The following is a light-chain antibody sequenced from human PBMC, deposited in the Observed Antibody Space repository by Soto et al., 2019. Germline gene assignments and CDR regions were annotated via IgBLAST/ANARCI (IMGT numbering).Light chain of an antibody. J-gene: IGLJ2*01. CDR1: SSDIGAYDY. CDR3: CSYAGRYIWI. V-gene: IGLV2-11*01. CDR2: DVS. Sequence: QSALTQARSVSGYPGQSVTISCTGTSSDIGAYDYVSWYQQLPDKAPRIMIYDVSERPSGVPDRFSGSKSGNTASLTISGLQAEDEGDYYCCSYAGRYIWIFGGGTKVTVL.